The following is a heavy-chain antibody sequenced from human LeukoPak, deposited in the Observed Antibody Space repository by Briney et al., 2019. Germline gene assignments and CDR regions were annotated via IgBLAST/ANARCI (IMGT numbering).Heavy chain of an antibody. J-gene: IGHJ4*02. CDR1: GYTLTELS. CDR3: ATGWELLRRFDY. Sequence: ASVKVSCKASGYTLTELSMHWVRQAPGKGLEWMGGFDPEDGETIYAQKFQGRVTMTEDTSTDTAYMELSSLRSEDTAVYYCATGWELLRRFDYWGQGTLVTVSS. CDR2: FDPEDGET. V-gene: IGHV1-24*01. D-gene: IGHD1-26*01.